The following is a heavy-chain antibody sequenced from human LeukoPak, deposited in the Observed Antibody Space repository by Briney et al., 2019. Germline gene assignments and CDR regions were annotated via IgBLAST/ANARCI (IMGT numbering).Heavy chain of an antibody. CDR1: GGSISSHY. Sequence: SETLSLTCTVSGGSISSHYWSWIRQPPGKGLEWIGYIYYSGSTNYNPSLKSRVTISVDTSKNQFSLKLSSVTAADTAVYYCARQVDHYDHFGAFDIWGQGTMATVSS. J-gene: IGHJ3*02. CDR3: ARQVDHYDHFGAFDI. CDR2: IYYSGST. V-gene: IGHV4-59*11. D-gene: IGHD3-22*01.